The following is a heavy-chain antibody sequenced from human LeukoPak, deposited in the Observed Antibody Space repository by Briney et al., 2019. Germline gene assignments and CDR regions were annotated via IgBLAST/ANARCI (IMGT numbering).Heavy chain of an antibody. CDR3: AGPLPHCSSTSCPFDY. D-gene: IGHD2-2*01. V-gene: IGHV3-30-3*01. Sequence: GGSLRLSCAASGFTFSSYAMHWVRQAPGKGLEWVAVISYDGSNKYYADSVKGRFTISRDNSKNTLYLQMNSLRAEDTAVYYCAGPLPHCSSTSCPFDYWGQGTLVTVSS. CDR1: GFTFSSYA. CDR2: ISYDGSNK. J-gene: IGHJ4*02.